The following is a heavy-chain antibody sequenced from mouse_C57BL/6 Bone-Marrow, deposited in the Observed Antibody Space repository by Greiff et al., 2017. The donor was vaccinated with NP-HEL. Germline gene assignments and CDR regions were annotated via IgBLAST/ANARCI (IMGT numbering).Heavy chain of an antibody. CDR2: IDPSDSYT. CDR3: AGGIFYYAMDY. V-gene: IGHV1-69*01. J-gene: IGHJ4*01. CDR1: GYTFTSYW. Sequence: QVQLQQPGAELVMPGASVKLSCKASGYTFTSYWMHWVKQRPGQGLEWIGEIDPSDSYTNYNQKFKGKSTLTVDKSSSTAYMQLSSLTSEDSAVYYCAGGIFYYAMDYWGQGTSVTVSS.